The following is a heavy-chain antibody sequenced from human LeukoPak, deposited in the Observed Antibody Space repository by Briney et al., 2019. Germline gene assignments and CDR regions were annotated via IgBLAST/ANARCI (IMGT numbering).Heavy chain of an antibody. CDR1: GFTFSSYA. CDR3: VTITMVRGVNPRYRYYYGMDV. J-gene: IGHJ6*02. D-gene: IGHD3-10*01. CDR2: ISGSGGST. Sequence: GGSLRLSCAASGFTFSSYAMSWVRQAPGKGLEWVSAISGSGGSTYYADSVKGRFTISRDNSKNTLYLQMNSLRAEDTAVYYCVTITMVRGVNPRYRYYYGMDVWGQGTTVTVSS. V-gene: IGHV3-23*01.